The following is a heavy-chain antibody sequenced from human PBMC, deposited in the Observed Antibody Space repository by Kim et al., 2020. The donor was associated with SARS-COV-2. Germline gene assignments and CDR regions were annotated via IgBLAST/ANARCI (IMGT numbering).Heavy chain of an antibody. Sequence: SETLSLTCTVSGASISSSTYYWGWIRQPPGKGLEWIGSIYYSGSTYYNPSLKSRVTISLDTSKNQFSLKLNSVTAADTAVYYCAKGPPMGISGNYDYWGQGTLVTVSS. CDR3: AKGPPMGISGNYDY. J-gene: IGHJ4*02. V-gene: IGHV4-39*07. CDR2: IYYSGST. CDR1: GASISSSTYY. D-gene: IGHD5-12*01.